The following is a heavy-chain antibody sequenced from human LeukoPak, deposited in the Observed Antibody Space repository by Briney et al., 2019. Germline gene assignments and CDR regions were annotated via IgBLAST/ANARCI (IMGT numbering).Heavy chain of an antibody. CDR1: GGSISSYY. V-gene: IGHV4-59*06. Sequence: SETLSLTCNVSGGSISSYYWSWIRQHPGKGLEWIGYIYYSGSTYYNPSLKSRVTISVDTSKNQFSLKLSSVTAADTAVYYCASGDSSGFIISYWGQGTLVTVSS. CDR2: IYYSGST. CDR3: ASGDSSGFIISY. D-gene: IGHD3-22*01. J-gene: IGHJ4*02.